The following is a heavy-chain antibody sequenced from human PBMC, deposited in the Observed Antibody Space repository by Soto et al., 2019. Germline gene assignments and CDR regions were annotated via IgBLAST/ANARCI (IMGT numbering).Heavy chain of an antibody. D-gene: IGHD3-22*01. CDR1: GYTFTSYG. Sequence: QVQLVQSGAEVKKPGASVKVSCKASGYTFTSYGISWVRQAPGQGLEWMGWISAYNGNTNYAQKLQGRVTMTTDTSTSTAYMELRNLRSDDTAVYYCARTPEVDYDSSGLFDYWGQGTLVTVSS. CDR2: ISAYNGNT. CDR3: ARTPEVDYDSSGLFDY. V-gene: IGHV1-18*01. J-gene: IGHJ4*02.